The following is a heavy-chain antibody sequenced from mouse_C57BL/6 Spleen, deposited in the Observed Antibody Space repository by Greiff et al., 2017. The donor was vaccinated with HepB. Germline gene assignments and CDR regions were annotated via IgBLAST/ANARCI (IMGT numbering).Heavy chain of an antibody. V-gene: IGHV1-82*01. D-gene: IGHD1-1*01. CDR1: GYAFSSSW. Sequence: QVQLQQSGPELVKPGASVKISCKASGYAFSSSWMNWVKQRPGKGLEWIGRIYPGDGDTNYNGKSKGKATLTAAKASSTAYMQLSSLTSEDSAVYCCARPAVVATDWYFDVWGTGTTVTVSS. J-gene: IGHJ1*03. CDR3: ARPAVVATDWYFDV. CDR2: IYPGDGDT.